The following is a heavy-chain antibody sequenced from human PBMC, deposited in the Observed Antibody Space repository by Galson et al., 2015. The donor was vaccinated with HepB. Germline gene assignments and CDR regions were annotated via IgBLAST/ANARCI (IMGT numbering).Heavy chain of an antibody. CDR2: ISSSSSYI. J-gene: IGHJ3*02. V-gene: IGHV3-21*01. D-gene: IGHD3-3*01. CDR1: GFTFSSYS. Sequence: SLRLSCAASGFTFSSYSMNWVRQAPGKGLEWVSSISSSSSYIYYADSVKGRFTISRDNAKNSLYLQMNSLRAEDTAVYYCARVGFLEWGGAFDIWGQGTMVTVSS. CDR3: ARVGFLEWGGAFDI.